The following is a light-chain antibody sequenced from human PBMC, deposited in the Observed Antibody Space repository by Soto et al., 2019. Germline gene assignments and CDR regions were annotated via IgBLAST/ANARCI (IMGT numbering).Light chain of an antibody. CDR3: SSYTSSSNLI. J-gene: IGLJ2*01. CDR2: DVN. Sequence: QSVLTQPASVSGSLGQSITISCTGTSRDVGNYNYVSWYQHHTGRAPKLVIYDVNNRPAGISNRFSGSKSDNTASLIIFGLQAEAEADYYCSSYTSSSNLIFGGGTKLTVL. CDR1: SRDVGNYNY. V-gene: IGLV2-14*03.